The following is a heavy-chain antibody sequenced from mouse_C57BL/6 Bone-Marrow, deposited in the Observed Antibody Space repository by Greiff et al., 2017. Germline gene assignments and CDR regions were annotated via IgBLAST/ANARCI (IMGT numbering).Heavy chain of an antibody. J-gene: IGHJ3*01. Sequence: EVHLVESGGGLVQPGESLKLSCESNEYDFPSHDMSWVRKTPEKRLELVAAINSDGGSTYYPDTMGRRFIISRDNTKKTLYLQLSSLRSEDTALYYCASYYGNYGFAYWGQGTLVTVSA. CDR3: ASYYGNYGFAY. CDR2: INSDGGST. D-gene: IGHD2-1*01. V-gene: IGHV5-2*01. CDR1: EYDFPSHD.